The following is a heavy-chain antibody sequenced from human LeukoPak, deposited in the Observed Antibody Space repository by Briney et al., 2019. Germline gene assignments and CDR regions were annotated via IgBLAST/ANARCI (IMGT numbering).Heavy chain of an antibody. D-gene: IGHD3-22*01. CDR2: IYDSGST. V-gene: IGHV4-4*07. Sequence: SETLSLTCTVSGGSLSSYYWSWIREPAGKGLEWIGHIYDSGSTNYTPFFNSRVTMSVDTSKNQFSLNLSSVTAADTAVYYCARDMSYYDSRDAFDIWGQGTMVTVFS. J-gene: IGHJ3*02. CDR1: GGSLSSYY. CDR3: ARDMSYYDSRDAFDI.